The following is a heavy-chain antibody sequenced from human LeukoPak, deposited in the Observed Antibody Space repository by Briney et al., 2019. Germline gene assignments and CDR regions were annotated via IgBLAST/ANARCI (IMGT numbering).Heavy chain of an antibody. V-gene: IGHV3-30-3*01. Sequence: GGSLRLSCAASGFTFSSYAMHWVRQAPGKGLEWVAVISYDESNKYYADSVKGRFTISRDNSKNTLYLQMNSLRAEDTAVYYCARDPLPHYYDSSGYYFDYWGQGTLVTVSS. CDR3: ARDPLPHYYDSSGYYFDY. D-gene: IGHD3-22*01. J-gene: IGHJ4*02. CDR2: ISYDESNK. CDR1: GFTFSSYA.